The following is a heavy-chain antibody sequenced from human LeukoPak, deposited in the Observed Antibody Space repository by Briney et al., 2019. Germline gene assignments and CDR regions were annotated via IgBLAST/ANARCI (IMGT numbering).Heavy chain of an antibody. V-gene: IGHV1-2*02. D-gene: IGHD6-19*01. J-gene: IGHJ4*02. CDR1: GYTFTDYY. Sequence: GASVKVSCKASGYTFTDYYMHWVRQAPGQGLEWMGWINPNSGGTNYAQKFQGRVTMTRDTSISTAYMELSRLRSDDTAVYYCTRDWLNSGYYFDYWGQGTLVTVSS. CDR3: TRDWLNSGYYFDY. CDR2: INPNSGGT.